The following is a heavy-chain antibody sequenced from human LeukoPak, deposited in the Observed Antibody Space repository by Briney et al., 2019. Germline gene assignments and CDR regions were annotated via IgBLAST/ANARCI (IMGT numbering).Heavy chain of an antibody. CDR2: IKQDGTER. Sequence: SGGSLRLSCAASGFTFTTYWMSWVRQAPGKGLEWVANIKQDGTERYYVDSVKGRFTISRDNAKNSLYLQMNSLRAEDTAVYYCAELGITMIGGVWGKGTTVTISS. J-gene: IGHJ6*04. CDR3: AELGITMIGGV. V-gene: IGHV3-7*01. D-gene: IGHD3-10*02. CDR1: GFTFTTYW.